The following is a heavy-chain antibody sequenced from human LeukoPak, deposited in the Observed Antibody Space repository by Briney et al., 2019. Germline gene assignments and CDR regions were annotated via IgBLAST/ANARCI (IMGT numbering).Heavy chain of an antibody. V-gene: IGHV4-34*09. Sequence: SETLFLTCAVYGESFSGYYWSWIRQPPGKGLEWLGYIYYSGSTYYNPSLKSRVTISVDTSKNQFSLKLSSVTAADTAVYYCARDGHYYDSSGYYVSWFDPWGQGTLVTVSS. CDR2: IYYSGST. CDR1: GESFSGYY. D-gene: IGHD3-22*01. CDR3: ARDGHYYDSSGYYVSWFDP. J-gene: IGHJ5*02.